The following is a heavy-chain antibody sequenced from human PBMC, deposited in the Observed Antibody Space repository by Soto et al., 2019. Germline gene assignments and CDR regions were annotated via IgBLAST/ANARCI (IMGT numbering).Heavy chain of an antibody. Sequence: QVQLQESGPGLVKPSQTLSLTCTVSGGSISSGDYYWSWIRQPPGKGLEWIGYIDYSGSTSYNPSLKSRLTISVDTSKNQFSVKLRSVTAADTAVYYCARDGGLYSGYDFSSSYYGMDVWGQGTTVTVSS. CDR2: IDYSGST. V-gene: IGHV4-30-4*08. D-gene: IGHD5-12*01. CDR3: ARDGGLYSGYDFSSSYYGMDV. CDR1: GGSISSGDYY. J-gene: IGHJ6*02.